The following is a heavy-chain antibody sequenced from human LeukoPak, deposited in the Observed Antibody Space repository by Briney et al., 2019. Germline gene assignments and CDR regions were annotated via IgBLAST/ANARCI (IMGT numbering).Heavy chain of an antibody. D-gene: IGHD1-14*01. CDR1: GGSFTSYY. J-gene: IGHJ5*02. V-gene: IGHV4-34*01. CDR2: VSRSGNT. CDR3: ARGGPSELDP. Sequence: PSETLSLTCAVYGGSFTSYYWNWISQPPGRGLEWIGKVSRSGNTSYNPSLKSRVTISVDTSKNQFSLKLSSVTAADTAVYYCARGGPSELDPWGQGTLVTVSS.